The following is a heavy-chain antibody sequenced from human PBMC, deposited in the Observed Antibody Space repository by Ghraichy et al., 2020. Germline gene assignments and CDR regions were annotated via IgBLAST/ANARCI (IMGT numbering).Heavy chain of an antibody. CDR2: IYYSGST. CDR1: GGSISSSSFY. V-gene: IGHV4-39*01. Sequence: SETLSLTCTVSGGSISSSSFYWGWIRKPPGKGLEWIGSIYYSGSTRYNPSLKSRVTISVDTSKNQFSLKLSSVTAADTAVYYCARPATTTASYFQHWGQGTLVSVSS. D-gene: IGHD4-11*01. CDR3: ARPATTTASYFQH. J-gene: IGHJ1*01.